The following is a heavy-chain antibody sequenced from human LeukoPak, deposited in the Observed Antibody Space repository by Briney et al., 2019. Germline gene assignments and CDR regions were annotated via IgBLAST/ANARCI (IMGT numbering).Heavy chain of an antibody. CDR2: ISGSGGST. Sequence: GGSLRLSCAASGFTFSSYAMSWVRQAPGKGLEWVSAISGSGGSTYYADSVKGRFTISRDNSKNTLYLQMNSLRAEDTAVYYCASHSSSWYADRAYFDYWGQGTLVTVSS. V-gene: IGHV3-23*01. CDR1: GFTFSSYA. J-gene: IGHJ4*02. D-gene: IGHD6-13*01. CDR3: ASHSSSWYADRAYFDY.